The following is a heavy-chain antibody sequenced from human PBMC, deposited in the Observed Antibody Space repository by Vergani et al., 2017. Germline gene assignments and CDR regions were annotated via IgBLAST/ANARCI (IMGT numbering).Heavy chain of an antibody. J-gene: IGHJ5*02. CDR2: IHYSENT. CDR3: ASDTHSGQRADR. V-gene: IGHV4-59*02. CDR1: GVSVTDYN. D-gene: IGHD6-19*01. Sequence: QAQLQESGPGLVKPSETLFLTCHVFGVSVTDYNCNWIRQPPGKGLEWIGSIHYSENTNYNPSLKTRVTISVDTSKNQFSLTLTSVTAADTAVYYCASDTHSGQRADRWGQGSLVTVTS.